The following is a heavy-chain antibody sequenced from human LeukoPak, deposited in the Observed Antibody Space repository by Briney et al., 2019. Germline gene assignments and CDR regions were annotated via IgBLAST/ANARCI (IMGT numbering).Heavy chain of an antibody. CDR1: GFTVSSNY. V-gene: IGHV3-23*01. CDR2: LSGSGGDT. J-gene: IGHJ6*02. CDR3: AKDLWYFGMDV. D-gene: IGHD3-16*01. Sequence: QPGGSLRLSCTASGFTVSSNYMSWVRQAPGKGLEWVSSLSGSGGDTYYADSVKGRFTISRDNSKNTLYLQMNSLRAEDTAIYYCAKDLWYFGMDVWGQGTTVTVSS.